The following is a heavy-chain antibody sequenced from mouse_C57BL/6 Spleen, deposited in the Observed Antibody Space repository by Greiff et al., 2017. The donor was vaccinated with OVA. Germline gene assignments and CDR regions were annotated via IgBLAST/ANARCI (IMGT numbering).Heavy chain of an antibody. J-gene: IGHJ2*01. CDR3: ERRESPGSRYFDY. CDR1: GYTFTSYW. CDR2: IDPSDSYT. V-gene: IGHV1-69*01. D-gene: IGHD1-1*01. Sequence: QVQLQQSGAELVMPGASVKLSCKASGYTFTSYWMHWVKQRPGQGLEWIGEIDPSDSYTNYNQKFKGKSTLTVDKSSSTAYMQLSSLTSEDSAVYYCERRESPGSRYFDYWGQGTTLTVSS.